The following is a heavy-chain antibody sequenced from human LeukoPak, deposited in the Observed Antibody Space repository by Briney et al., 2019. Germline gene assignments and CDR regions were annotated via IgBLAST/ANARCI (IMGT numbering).Heavy chain of an antibody. D-gene: IGHD1-26*01. Sequence: SQTLSLSCAISGDSVSSNSAGWNWIRQSPSRGLEWLGRTYYRSKWYNEYAVSVKSRITINPDTSKNQFSLQLNSVTPEDTAVYYCAGTNSGNLEIWGQGTMVTVSS. CDR2: TYYRSKWYN. V-gene: IGHV6-1*01. CDR1: GDSVSSNSAG. J-gene: IGHJ3*02. CDR3: AGTNSGNLEI.